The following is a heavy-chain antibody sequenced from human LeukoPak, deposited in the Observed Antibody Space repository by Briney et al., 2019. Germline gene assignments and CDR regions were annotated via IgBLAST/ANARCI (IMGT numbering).Heavy chain of an antibody. CDR1: GFTFSSYW. J-gene: IGHJ4*02. Sequence: QPGGSLRLSCAASGFTFSSYWMSWVRQAPGKGLEWVANIKQDGSEKYYVDSVKSRFTISRDNAKNSLYPQMNSLRAEDTAVYYCARDAIVGLFDYWGQGTLVTVSS. CDR2: IKQDGSEK. D-gene: IGHD1-26*01. V-gene: IGHV3-7*01. CDR3: ARDAIVGLFDY.